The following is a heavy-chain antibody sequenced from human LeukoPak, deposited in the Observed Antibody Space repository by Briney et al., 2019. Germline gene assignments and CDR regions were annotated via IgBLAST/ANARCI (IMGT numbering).Heavy chain of an antibody. D-gene: IGHD5-12*01. CDR2: INPTSGGT. J-gene: IGHJ4*02. CDR1: GYTFTDYY. V-gene: IGHV1-2*02. Sequence: ASVKVSCKASGYTFTDYYLHWVRQAPGQGLEWMGWINPTSGGTNSAQKFQGRVTMTRDTSINTAYMELSRLRSDDTAVYYCARGDLVATIGGSPLDYWGQGTLVTVSS. CDR3: ARGDLVATIGGSPLDY.